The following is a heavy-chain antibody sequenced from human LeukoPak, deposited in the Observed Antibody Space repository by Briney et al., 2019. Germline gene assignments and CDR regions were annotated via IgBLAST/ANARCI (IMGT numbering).Heavy chain of an antibody. J-gene: IGHJ6*02. Sequence: SETLSLTCAVYGGSFSGYYWSWIRQPPGKGLEWIGEINHSGSTNYNPSLKSRVTISVDTSKNQFSLKLSSVTAADTAVYYCARVAHYYYYGMDVWGQGTTVTVSS. CDR1: GGSFSGYY. CDR2: INHSGST. V-gene: IGHV4-34*01. CDR3: ARVAHYYYYGMDV.